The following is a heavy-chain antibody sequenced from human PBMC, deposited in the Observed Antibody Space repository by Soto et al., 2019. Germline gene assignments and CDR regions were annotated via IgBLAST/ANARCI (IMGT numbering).Heavy chain of an antibody. CDR1: GYTFTGYY. Sequence: ASVKVSCKASGYTFTGYYMHWVRQAPGQGLEWMGWINPNSGGTNYAQKFQGWVTMTRDTSISTAYMELSRLRSDDTAVYYCARAGWSSSPGPYNWFDPWGQGTLVTVSS. D-gene: IGHD6-6*01. CDR3: ARAGWSSSPGPYNWFDP. V-gene: IGHV1-2*04. J-gene: IGHJ5*02. CDR2: INPNSGGT.